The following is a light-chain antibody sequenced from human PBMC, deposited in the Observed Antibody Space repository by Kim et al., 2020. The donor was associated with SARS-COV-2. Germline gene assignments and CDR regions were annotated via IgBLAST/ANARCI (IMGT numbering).Light chain of an antibody. CDR3: KSRDSSGNVV. V-gene: IGLV3-19*01. CDR2: GKN. Sequence: SSELTQDPAGSVALGQTVRITCQGDSLRIYYASWYQQKPGQAPVLVIYGKNNRPSGIPDRFSGSSSGNTASLTITGAQADDESDYYCKSRDSSGNVVFGGGTLLTVL. J-gene: IGLJ2*01. CDR1: SLRIYY.